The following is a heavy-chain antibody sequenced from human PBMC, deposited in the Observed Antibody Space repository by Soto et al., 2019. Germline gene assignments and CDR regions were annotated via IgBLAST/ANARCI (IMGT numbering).Heavy chain of an antibody. J-gene: IGHJ3*02. V-gene: IGHV3-11*01. D-gene: IGHD2-15*01. Sequence: GSLRLSCAPSGFTFSDYYMTWIRQAPGKGMEWVSYISSSGTGIYYTDSVKGRFTISRDNAKNSLYLQMSSLRAEDTSFYYCARAYSDAFDIWGQGTMVTVSS. CDR3: ARAYSDAFDI. CDR1: GFTFSDYY. CDR2: ISSSGTGI.